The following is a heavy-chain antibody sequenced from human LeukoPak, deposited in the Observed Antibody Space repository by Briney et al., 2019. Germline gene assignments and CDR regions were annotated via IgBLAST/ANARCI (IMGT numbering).Heavy chain of an antibody. CDR2: IKPIFGTA. V-gene: IGHV1-69*13. Sequence: ASVTVSLQASGGTFSSYAISWVRQAPGQGLEWMGGIKPIFGTANYAQKFQGRVTITADESTSTAYMELSSLRSEDTAMYYCARDRYYDSSGYYYESEYWGQASLVTVSS. CDR3: ARDRYYDSSGYYYESEY. D-gene: IGHD3-22*01. CDR1: GGTFSSYA. J-gene: IGHJ4*02.